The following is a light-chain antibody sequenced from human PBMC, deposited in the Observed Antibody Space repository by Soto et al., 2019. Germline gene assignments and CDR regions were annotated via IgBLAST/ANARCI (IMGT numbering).Light chain of an antibody. CDR1: QSSSSNQ. V-gene: IGKV3-20*01. J-gene: IGKJ1*01. CDR3: QQYGSSPRT. Sequence: EIVLTQPPVTLSLSPGARATFSCRGSQSSSSNQLAWYQQKPGQAPRLLIYGAFKRATGIPDRFSGSGSGTDFTLTISRVEPEDFAVYCCQQYGSSPRTFGQGTKVDIK. CDR2: GAF.